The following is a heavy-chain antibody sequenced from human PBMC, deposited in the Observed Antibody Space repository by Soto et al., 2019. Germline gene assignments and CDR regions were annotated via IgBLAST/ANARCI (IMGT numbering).Heavy chain of an antibody. CDR2: IYHSGST. V-gene: IGHV4-4*02. D-gene: IGHD3-10*01. J-gene: IGHJ4*02. CDR1: GGSISSSKW. CDR3: AADYYYASGYYFDY. Sequence: SETLSLTCAVSGGSISSSKWWSWVRQPPGKGLEWIGEIYHSGSTNYNPSLKSRVTISVDKSKNQFSLKLSSVTAADTAIYYCAADYYYASGYYFDYWGQGTLVTVSS.